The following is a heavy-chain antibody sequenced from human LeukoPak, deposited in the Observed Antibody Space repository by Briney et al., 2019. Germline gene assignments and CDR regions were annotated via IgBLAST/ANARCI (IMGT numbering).Heavy chain of an antibody. CDR1: GFTFTNYW. CDR3: ARVEWMGRMDS. J-gene: IGHJ4*02. V-gene: IGHV3-7*01. CDR2: IKQDGSAR. D-gene: IGHD3-3*01. Sequence: GGSLRLSCAASGFTFTNYWMTWVRQAPGKGLEWVANIKQDGSARYYVDSVKGRFTISRDNAKNSLFLQMNSLKVEDMAVYYCARVEWMGRMDSWGQGTPVTVSS.